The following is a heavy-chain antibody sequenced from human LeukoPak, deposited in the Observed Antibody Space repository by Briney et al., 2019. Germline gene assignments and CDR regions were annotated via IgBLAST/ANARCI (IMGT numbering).Heavy chain of an antibody. CDR3: ARSPGDPYYFDY. CDR1: GGSISSGGYY. V-gene: IGHV4-31*03. CDR2: IYYSGST. D-gene: IGHD4-17*01. Sequence: SETLSLTCTVSGGSISSGGYYWSWIRQHPGKGLEWIGYIYYSGSTYYNPSLKSRVTISVDTSKNQFSLKLSSVTAADTAVYYCARSPGDPYYFDYWGQGTLVTVSS. J-gene: IGHJ4*02.